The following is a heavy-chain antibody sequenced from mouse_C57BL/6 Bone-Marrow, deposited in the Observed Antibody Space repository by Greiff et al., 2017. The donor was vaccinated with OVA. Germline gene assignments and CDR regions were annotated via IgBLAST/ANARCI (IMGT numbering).Heavy chain of an antibody. V-gene: IGHV1-55*01. J-gene: IGHJ1*03. CDR1: GYTFTSYW. D-gene: IGHD2-4*01. CDR3: ARSGCDYDDWYFDV. Sequence: VQLQQPGAELVKPGASVKMSCKASGYTFTSYWITWVKQRPGQGLEWIGDIYPGSGSTNYNEKFKSKATLTVDTSSSTAYMQLSSLTSEDSAVYYCARSGCDYDDWYFDVWGTGTTVTVSS. CDR2: IYPGSGST.